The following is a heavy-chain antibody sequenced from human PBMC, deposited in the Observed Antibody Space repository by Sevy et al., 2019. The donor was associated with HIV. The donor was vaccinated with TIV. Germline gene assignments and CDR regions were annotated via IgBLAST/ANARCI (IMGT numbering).Heavy chain of an antibody. CDR3: ARSSFYYDNSGFYPFDF. Sequence: GESLKISCKGSGYIFSGYWVGWVHQMAGKGLEWMGIIYPTDSHIIYSPSLQGQVTISVDKSITTAYLQWRSLKTSDTAMYYCARSSFYYDNSGFYPFDFWGQGTLVTVSS. CDR1: GYIFSGYW. J-gene: IGHJ4*02. D-gene: IGHD3-22*01. CDR2: IYPTDSHI. V-gene: IGHV5-51*07.